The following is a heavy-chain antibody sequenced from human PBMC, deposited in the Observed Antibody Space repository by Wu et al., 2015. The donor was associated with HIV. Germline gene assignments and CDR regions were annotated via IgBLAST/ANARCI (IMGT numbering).Heavy chain of an antibody. D-gene: IGHD3-22*01. CDR2: IIPIFGTA. CDR1: GGTFSSYA. CDR3: ARDSKAYYYDSSGYYDLDY. Sequence: QVQLVQSGAEVKKPGSSVKVSCKASGGTFSSYAISWVRQAPGQGLEWMGGIIPIFGTANYAQKFQGRVTITADESTSTAYMELSSLRSEDTAVYYCARDSKAYYYDSSGYYDLDYWGQGTLVTVSS. V-gene: IGHV1-69*12. J-gene: IGHJ4*02.